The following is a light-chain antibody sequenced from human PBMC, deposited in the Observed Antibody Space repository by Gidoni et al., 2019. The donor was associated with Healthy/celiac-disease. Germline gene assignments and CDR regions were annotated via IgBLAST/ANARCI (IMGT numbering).Light chain of an antibody. V-gene: IGKV2-30*01. J-gene: IGKJ2*01. CDR2: KVS. Sequence: SLPVTLGQPASISCRSSQSLVYSYGNTYLNWFQQRPGQSQRRLIYKVSNRDSGVPDRFSGSGSGTDFTLKISRVEAEDVGVYYCMQGTHPYTFGQGTKLEIK. CDR1: QSLVYSYGNTY. CDR3: MQGTHPYT.